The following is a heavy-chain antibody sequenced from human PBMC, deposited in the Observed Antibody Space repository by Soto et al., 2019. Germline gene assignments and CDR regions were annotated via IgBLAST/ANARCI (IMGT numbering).Heavy chain of an antibody. Sequence: ASVKVSCKASGYTFTGYYMHWVRQAPGQGLEWMGWINPNSGGTNYAQKFQGWVTMTRDTSISTAYMELSRLRSDDTAVYYCARDDGYSSGWPYYWGQGTLVTVSS. V-gene: IGHV1-2*04. CDR1: GYTFTGYY. J-gene: IGHJ4*02. D-gene: IGHD6-19*01. CDR3: ARDDGYSSGWPYY. CDR2: INPNSGGT.